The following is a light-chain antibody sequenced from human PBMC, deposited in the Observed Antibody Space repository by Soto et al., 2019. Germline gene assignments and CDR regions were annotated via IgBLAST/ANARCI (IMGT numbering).Light chain of an antibody. CDR2: DGS. J-gene: IGKJ4*01. CDR1: QNIRNY. CDR3: QQYDYVPLT. V-gene: IGKV1-33*01. Sequence: DIQMTQSPPSLSASVGDSVTITCQATQNIRNYLNWYQHKPGRAPKLLIYDGSSLQTGVPSRFSGSGSGTDFTLIITDLQSEDAATSYCQQYDYVPLTFGGGTKVEI.